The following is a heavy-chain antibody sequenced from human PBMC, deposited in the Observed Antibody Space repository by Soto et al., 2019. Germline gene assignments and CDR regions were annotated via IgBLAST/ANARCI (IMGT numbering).Heavy chain of an antibody. V-gene: IGHV3-11*01. CDR1: GFTFSDYY. CDR2: ISSSGSTI. J-gene: IGHJ6*03. Sequence: GGSLRLSCAASGFTFSDYYMIWIRQAPGKGLEWVSYISSSGSTIYYADSVKGRFTISRDNAKNSLYLQMNSLRAEDTAVYYCARAFSGGSWMKYYYMDVWGKGTTVTVSS. CDR3: ARAFSGGSWMKYYYMDV. D-gene: IGHD2-15*01.